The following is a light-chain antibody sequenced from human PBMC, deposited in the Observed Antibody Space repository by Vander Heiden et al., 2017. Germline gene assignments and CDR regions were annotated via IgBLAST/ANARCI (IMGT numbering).Light chain of an antibody. CDR2: EVT. J-gene: IGLJ1*01. CDR1: SRDVGSYNR. V-gene: IGLV2-18*03. Sequence: QSVLTQPPSVSGSPGQSVTISCTGTSRDVGSYNRVSWYQQPPGTAPKLMCYEVTNRPSGVPDRFAASKSGTTASPTTSGLQGEDDAYYYCTSHTRSSTVVFGTGTKVTVL. CDR3: TSHTRSSTVV.